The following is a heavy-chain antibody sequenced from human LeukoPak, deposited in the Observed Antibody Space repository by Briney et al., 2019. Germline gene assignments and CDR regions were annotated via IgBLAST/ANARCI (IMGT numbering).Heavy chain of an antibody. V-gene: IGHV3-7*01. Sequence: GSLILSCAASGFPFSSYWMSWVRPAPGKGLEWVANIKQDGSEKYYVDSVKGRFTISRDDAKTSLYLQMNSLRAEDTAVYYCARDYQTWAYWGQGTLVTVSS. D-gene: IGHD2-2*01. J-gene: IGHJ4*02. CDR2: IKQDGSEK. CDR1: GFPFSSYW. CDR3: ARDYQTWAY.